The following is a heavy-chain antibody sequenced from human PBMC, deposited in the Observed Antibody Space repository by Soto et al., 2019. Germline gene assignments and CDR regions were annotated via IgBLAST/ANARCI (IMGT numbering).Heavy chain of an antibody. CDR3: AKDGRVEKVGSSDAFDI. Sequence: GGSLRLSCAASGFTFSSYAMSWVRQAPGKGLEWVSAISGSGGSTYYADSVKGRFTISRDKSKNTLYLQMNSLRAEDTAVYYCAKDGRVEKVGSSDAFDIWGQGTMVTVSS. V-gene: IGHV3-23*01. D-gene: IGHD6-6*01. CDR2: ISGSGGST. J-gene: IGHJ3*02. CDR1: GFTFSSYA.